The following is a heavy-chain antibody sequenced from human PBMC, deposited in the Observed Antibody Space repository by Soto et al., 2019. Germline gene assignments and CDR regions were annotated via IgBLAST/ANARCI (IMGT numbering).Heavy chain of an antibody. CDR2: IIPILGIA. D-gene: IGHD2-15*01. V-gene: IGHV1-69*02. J-gene: IGHJ4*02. CDR3: ASLVGYCSGGSCSGRVGANY. CDR1: GGTFSSYT. Sequence: QVQLVQSGAEVKKPGSSVKVSCKASGGTFSSYTISWVRQAPGQGLEWMGRIIPILGIANYAQKFQGRVTITADKSTSTAYMELSSLRSEDTAVYYCASLVGYCSGGSCSGRVGANYWGQGTLVTVSS.